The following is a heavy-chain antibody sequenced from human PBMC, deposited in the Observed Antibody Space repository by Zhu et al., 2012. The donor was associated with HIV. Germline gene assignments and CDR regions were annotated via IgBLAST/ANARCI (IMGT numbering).Heavy chain of an antibody. Sequence: QVQLQESGPGLVKPSETLSLTCTVSGYSISSGFHWGWIRQPPGKALEWIGTIYHSGSTYYNPSLRSRVTISVDTSKNQFSLKLSSVTAADTAVYYCASSGWYEDYYYYYMDVVGTKGPRVTVSS. CDR3: ASSGWYEDYYYYYMDV. CDR2: IYHSGST. D-gene: IGHD6-19*01. J-gene: IGHJ6*03. CDR1: GYSISSGFH. V-gene: IGHV4-38-2*02.